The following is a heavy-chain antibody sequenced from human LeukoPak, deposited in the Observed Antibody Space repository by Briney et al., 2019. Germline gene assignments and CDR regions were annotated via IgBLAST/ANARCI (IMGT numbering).Heavy chain of an antibody. D-gene: IGHD2-2*01. Sequence: ASVKVSCKASGGTFSSYAISWVRQAPGQGLEWMGGIIPIFGTANYAQKFQSRVTITADESTSTAYMELSSLRSEDTALYYCARVGSPYCSSTSCPFDYWGQGTLVTVSS. CDR2: IIPIFGTA. J-gene: IGHJ4*02. V-gene: IGHV1-69*13. CDR3: ARVGSPYCSSTSCPFDY. CDR1: GGTFSSYA.